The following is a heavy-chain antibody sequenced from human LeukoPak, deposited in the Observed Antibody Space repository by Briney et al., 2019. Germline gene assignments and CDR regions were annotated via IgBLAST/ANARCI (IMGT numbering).Heavy chain of an antibody. CDR2: INPNSGDT. V-gene: IGHV1-2*02. D-gene: IGHD4-17*01. CDR3: AREVYGDSSFDY. J-gene: IGHJ4*02. CDR1: GYSFSDNY. Sequence: ASVKVSCKTSGYSFSDNYMHWVRQAPGQGLEWMGWINPNSGDTNYAQKFQGRVTMTRDASISTVYLELSRLRSDDTAVYYCAREVYGDSSFDYWGQGTLATVYS.